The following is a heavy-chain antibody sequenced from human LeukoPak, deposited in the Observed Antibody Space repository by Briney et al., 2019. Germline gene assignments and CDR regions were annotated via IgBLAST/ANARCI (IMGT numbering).Heavy chain of an antibody. CDR2: IYYSGST. CDR3: ARLGSYDFWSGYSYDFDY. Sequence: SETLSLTCTVSGVSISSYYWSWIRQPPGKGLEWIGYIYYSGSTNYNPSLKSRVTISVDTSKNQFSLKLSSVTAADTAVYYCARLGSYDFWSGYSYDFDYWGQGTLVTVSS. D-gene: IGHD3-3*01. J-gene: IGHJ4*02. CDR1: GVSISSYY. V-gene: IGHV4-59*01.